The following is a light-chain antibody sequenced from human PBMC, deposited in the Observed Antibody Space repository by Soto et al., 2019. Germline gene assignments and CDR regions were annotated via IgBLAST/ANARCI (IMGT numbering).Light chain of an antibody. CDR1: QSLETSDGDTY. CDR3: MQTTHWPRT. Sequence: DVVMTQSPLSLPVTLGQPASISCRSSQSLETSDGDTYLNWFHQRPGQSPRRLKVSKRDSGVPDRFSCSGSGTDFTLKITRVEADDVGVYYCMQTTHWPRTFGQGTKVDIK. CDR2: KVS. J-gene: IGKJ1*01. V-gene: IGKV2-30*01.